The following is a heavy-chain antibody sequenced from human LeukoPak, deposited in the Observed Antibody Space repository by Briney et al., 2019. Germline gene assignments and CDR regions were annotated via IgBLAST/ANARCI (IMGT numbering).Heavy chain of an antibody. CDR2: ISGSGGST. CDR3: ARDPHGYNSYFDY. J-gene: IGHJ4*02. Sequence: GGSLRLSCAASGFTYSSYAMSWVRQAPAKGLEWVSAISGSGGSTYYADSVKGRFTISRDNSKNTLYLQMNSLRAEDTAVYYCARDPHGYNSYFDYWGQGTLVTVSS. D-gene: IGHD5-24*01. CDR1: GFTYSSYA. V-gene: IGHV3-23*01.